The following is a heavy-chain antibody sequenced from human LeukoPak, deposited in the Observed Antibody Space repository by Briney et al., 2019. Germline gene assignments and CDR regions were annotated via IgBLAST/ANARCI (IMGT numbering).Heavy chain of an antibody. V-gene: IGHV1-69*10. CDR3: ARGYSGSYFPPTSYGMDV. CDR1: GGTFSSYS. D-gene: IGHD1-26*01. Sequence: RASLNLSCKASGGTFSSYSISWVRQAPGQGLEWMGGIITILGTANYAQKFQGRVTNTAAKSTSPAYMELSSLRSEDTAVYYWARGYSGSYFPPTSYGMDVWGQGTTVTVSS. J-gene: IGHJ6*02. CDR2: IITILGTA.